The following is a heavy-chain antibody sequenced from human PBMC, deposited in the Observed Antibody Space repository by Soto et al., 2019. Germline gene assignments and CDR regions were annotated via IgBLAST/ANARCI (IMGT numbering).Heavy chain of an antibody. CDR3: AHRPRVDCTNGVCPKGRDWFDP. V-gene: IGHV2-5*01. CDR1: GFSLSTSGVG. D-gene: IGHD2-8*01. J-gene: IGHJ5*02. CDR2: IYWNDDK. Sequence: SGPTLVNPTQTLTLTCTFSGFSLSTSGVGVGWIRQPPGKALEWLALIYWNDDKRYSPSLKSRLTITKDTSKNQVVLTMTNMDPVDTATYCCAHRPRVDCTNGVCPKGRDWFDPWGQGTLVTVSS.